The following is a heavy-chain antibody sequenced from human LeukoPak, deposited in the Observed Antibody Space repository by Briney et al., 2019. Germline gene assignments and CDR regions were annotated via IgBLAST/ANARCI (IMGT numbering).Heavy chain of an antibody. J-gene: IGHJ4*02. V-gene: IGHV3-23*01. Sequence: GGSLRLSCAASGVTFSSNAMSWGCQAPGKGLGWVSGITVSGGNTYYADSVNGRFTISRDNSKNTLYLQMNSLRAEDTAVYYCAKVLKYQLTFFDYWGQGTVVTVSS. CDR1: GVTFSSNA. D-gene: IGHD2-2*01. CDR3: AKVLKYQLTFFDY. CDR2: ITVSGGNT.